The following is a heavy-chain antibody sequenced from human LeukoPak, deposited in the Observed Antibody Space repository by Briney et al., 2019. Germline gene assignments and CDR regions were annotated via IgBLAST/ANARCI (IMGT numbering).Heavy chain of an antibody. Sequence: GGSLRLSCAASGFTFSSFSLTWVRHAPGKGLEWLSYISFNSETTSYADSVKGRFTSSRDYAKNSLYLQMNSLRAEDTAVYYCGRVARGNYYDFDSWGQGTLVTVSS. V-gene: IGHV3-48*04. D-gene: IGHD1-26*01. J-gene: IGHJ4*02. CDR2: ISFNSETT. CDR3: GRVARGNYYDFDS. CDR1: GFTFSSFS.